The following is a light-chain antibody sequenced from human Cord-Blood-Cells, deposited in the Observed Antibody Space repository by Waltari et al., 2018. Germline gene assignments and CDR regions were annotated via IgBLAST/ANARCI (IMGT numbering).Light chain of an antibody. CDR3: QQYNSYPYT. Sequence: DIQMTQSPSTLSASVGDRVTITCRASQSISSWLAWYQSKPGKAPNLLIYDASSLESGVPSMFSGSGSGTEFTLTISSLQPDDFATYYCQQYNSYPYTFGQGTKLEIK. V-gene: IGKV1-5*01. CDR1: QSISSW. CDR2: DAS. J-gene: IGKJ2*01.